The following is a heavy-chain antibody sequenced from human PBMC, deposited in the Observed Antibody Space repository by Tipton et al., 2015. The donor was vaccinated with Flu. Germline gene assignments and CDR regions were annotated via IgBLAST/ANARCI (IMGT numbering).Heavy chain of an antibody. D-gene: IGHD3-10*01. J-gene: IGHJ4*02. CDR1: GFPFSDYA. CDR3: AKGARIYYNVGFDY. Sequence: SLRLSCAASGFPFSDYAMIWVRQAPGKGLEWVSGINGADSTYYADSVKGRFTISRDNSKKTVYLQVTSLRAEDTAIYYCAKGARIYYNVGFDYWGQGTLVIVSA. CDR2: INGADST. V-gene: IGHV3-23*01.